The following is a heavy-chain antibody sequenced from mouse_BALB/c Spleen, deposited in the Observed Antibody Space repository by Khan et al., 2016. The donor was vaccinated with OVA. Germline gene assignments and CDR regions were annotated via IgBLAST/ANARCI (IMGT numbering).Heavy chain of an antibody. CDR3: ARLEDI. D-gene: IGHD1-3*01. Sequence: VKLLESGPGLVAPSQSLSITCTVSGFSLTSYGVHWVRQPPGKGLEWLGVICAGGSTNYNTALMSRLSISKDNSKSQVFLKMNSLQTEYTAMYYCARLEDIWGQGTTLTVSS. CDR1: GFSLTSYG. CDR2: ICAGGST. J-gene: IGHJ2*01. V-gene: IGHV2-9*02.